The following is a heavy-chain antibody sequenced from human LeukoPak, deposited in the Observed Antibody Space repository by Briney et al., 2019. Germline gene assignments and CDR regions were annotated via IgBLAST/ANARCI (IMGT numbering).Heavy chain of an antibody. V-gene: IGHV3-74*01. CDR3: ARDQEYCSSTSCYWAYYYYYMDV. Sequence: GGSLRLSCAASGFTFSSYWMHWVRQAPGKGLVWVSRINSDGSSTSYADSVKGRFTISRDNAKNTLYLQMNSLRAEDTAVYYCARDQEYCSSTSCYWAYYYYYMDVWGKGTTATISS. CDR1: GFTFSSYW. J-gene: IGHJ6*03. D-gene: IGHD2-2*01. CDR2: INSDGSST.